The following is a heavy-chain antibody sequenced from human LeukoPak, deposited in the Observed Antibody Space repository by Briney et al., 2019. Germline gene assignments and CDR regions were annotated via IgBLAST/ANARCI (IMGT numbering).Heavy chain of an antibody. J-gene: IGHJ5*02. D-gene: IGHD2/OR15-2a*01. Sequence: SETLSLTCAVYGGSFSEYYWSWIRQPPGKGLEWIGEINHSGSTNYNPPLKSRVTISLDTSKNQFSLKLSSVTAADTAVYYCARRITVFYWFDPWDQGTLVTVSS. CDR1: GGSFSEYY. CDR3: ARRITVFYWFDP. CDR2: INHSGST. V-gene: IGHV4-34*01.